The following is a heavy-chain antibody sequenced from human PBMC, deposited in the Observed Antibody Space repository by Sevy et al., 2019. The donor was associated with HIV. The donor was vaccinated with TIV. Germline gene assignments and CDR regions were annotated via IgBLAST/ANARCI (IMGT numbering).Heavy chain of an antibody. V-gene: IGHV3-23*01. J-gene: IGHJ4*02. CDR3: GKMSGNYLGLDS. CDR2: ISPNGGST. Sequence: GGSLRLSCATSGFSFRSYVINWVRQAPGKGLEWVSAISPNGGSTYYADSVKGRFTISRDNSKNTLDLQMSSLRAEDTAIYYCGKMSGNYLGLDSWGQGALVTVSS. CDR1: GFSFRSYV. D-gene: IGHD3-10*01.